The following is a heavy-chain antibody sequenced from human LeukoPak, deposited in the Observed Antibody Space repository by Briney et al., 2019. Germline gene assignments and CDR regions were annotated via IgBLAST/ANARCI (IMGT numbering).Heavy chain of an antibody. J-gene: IGHJ5*02. CDR1: GYTITIYA. CDR2: INAGNGNT. CDR3: ARVDTIFGVVVFDP. D-gene: IGHD3-3*01. V-gene: IGHV1-3*01. Sequence: ASVNVSFKASGYTITIYAMHWVRQAPGQRLEWMGWINAGNGNTKYSQKFQGRVTITRDTSASTAYMELSSLRSEDTAVYYCARVDTIFGVVVFDPWGQGTLVTVSS.